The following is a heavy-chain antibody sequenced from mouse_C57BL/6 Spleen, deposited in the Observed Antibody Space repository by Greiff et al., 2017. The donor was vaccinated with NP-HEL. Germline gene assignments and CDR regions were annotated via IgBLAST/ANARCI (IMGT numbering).Heavy chain of an antibody. CDR2: IYPGDGDT. CDR3: ARGRGTTVVAPYYAMDY. Sequence: VQRVESGAELVKPGASVKISCKASGYAFSSYWMNWVKQRPGKGLEWIGQIYPGDGDTNYNGKFKGKATLTADKSSSTAYMQRSSLTSEDSAVYFCARGRGTTVVAPYYAMDYWGQGTSVTVSS. V-gene: IGHV1-80*01. D-gene: IGHD1-1*01. J-gene: IGHJ4*01. CDR1: GYAFSSYW.